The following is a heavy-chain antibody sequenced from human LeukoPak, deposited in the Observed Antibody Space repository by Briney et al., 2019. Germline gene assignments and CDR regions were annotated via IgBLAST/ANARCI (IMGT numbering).Heavy chain of an antibody. CDR2: INPNSGGT. J-gene: IGHJ4*02. Sequence: ASVKVSCKASGYTFTGYYMHWVRQAPGQGLEWMGWINPNSGGTNYAQKFQGRVTMTRDTSISTACMELSRLRSDDTAVYYCARDMYYYDSSGYPAYWGQGTLVTVSS. V-gene: IGHV1-2*02. D-gene: IGHD3-22*01. CDR3: ARDMYYYDSSGYPAY. CDR1: GYTFTGYY.